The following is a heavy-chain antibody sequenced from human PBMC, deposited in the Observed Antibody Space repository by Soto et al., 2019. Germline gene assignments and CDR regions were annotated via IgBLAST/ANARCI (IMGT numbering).Heavy chain of an antibody. V-gene: IGHV1-69*01. CDR2: IIPIFGTA. Sequence: QVQLVQSGAEVKKPGSSVKVSCKASGGTFSSYAISWVRQAPGQGLEWMGGIIPIFGTANYSQKFQGRVTITAEESTSTAYMELSSLRSEDTAVYYCARDSIAAHRVGYYGMDVWGQGTTVTVSS. J-gene: IGHJ6*02. D-gene: IGHD6-6*01. CDR1: GGTFSSYA. CDR3: ARDSIAAHRVGYYGMDV.